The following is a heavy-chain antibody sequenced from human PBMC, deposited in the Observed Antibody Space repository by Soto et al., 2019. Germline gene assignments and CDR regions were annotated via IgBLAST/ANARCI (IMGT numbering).Heavy chain of an antibody. J-gene: IGHJ6*03. Sequence: SETLSLTCTVSGGSISSSSYYWGWIRQPPGKGLEWIGSIYYSGSTYYNPSLKSRVTISVDTSKNQFSLKLSSVTAADTAVYYCARHLTPSVAGIYYYYMDVWGKGTTVTVSS. CDR2: IYYSGST. CDR3: ARHLTPSVAGIYYYYMDV. D-gene: IGHD6-19*01. CDR1: GGSISSSSYY. V-gene: IGHV4-39*01.